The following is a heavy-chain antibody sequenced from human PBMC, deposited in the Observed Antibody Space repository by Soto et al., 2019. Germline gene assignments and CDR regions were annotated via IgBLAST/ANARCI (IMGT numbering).Heavy chain of an antibody. CDR3: ASGHSGSYWPVDYFDY. V-gene: IGHV1-69*12. CDR2: IIPIFGTA. CDR1: GGTFSSYA. D-gene: IGHD1-26*01. J-gene: IGHJ4*02. Sequence: QVQLVQSGAEVKKPGSSVKVSCKASGGTFSSYAISWVRQAPGQGLEWMGGIIPIFGTANYAQKFQGRVTLTADESTSTDYLERSSLRMEDTAVYYGASGHSGSYWPVDYFDYWGQGTLVTVSS.